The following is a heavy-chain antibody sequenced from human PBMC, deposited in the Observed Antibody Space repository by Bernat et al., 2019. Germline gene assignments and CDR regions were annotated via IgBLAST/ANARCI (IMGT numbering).Heavy chain of an antibody. Sequence: EVQLLESGGGLVQPGGSLRLSCAASGFTFSSYAMSWVRQAPGKGLEWVSAISGSGGSPYYEDSVKGRFTISRDNSKNTLYLQMNSLRAEDTAVYYCAKDSGGYCSGGSCYSLRFDYWGQGTLVTVSS. J-gene: IGHJ4*02. D-gene: IGHD2-15*01. CDR2: ISGSGGSP. CDR1: GFTFSSYA. CDR3: AKDSGGYCSGGSCYSLRFDY. V-gene: IGHV3-23*01.